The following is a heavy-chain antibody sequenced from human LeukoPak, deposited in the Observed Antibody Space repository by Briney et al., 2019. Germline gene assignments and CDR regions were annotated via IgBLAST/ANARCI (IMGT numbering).Heavy chain of an antibody. J-gene: IGHJ6*03. CDR3: TSSGSVYYYYYMDV. CDR1: GFTFGDYA. CDR2: IRSKAYGGTT. D-gene: IGHD3-10*01. V-gene: IGHV3-49*04. Sequence: GGSLRLSCTASGFTFGDYAMSWVRQAPGKGLEWAGFIRSKAYGGTTEYAASVKGRFTISRDDSKSIAYLQMNSLKTEDTAVYYCTSSGSVYYYYYMDVWGKGTTVTVSS.